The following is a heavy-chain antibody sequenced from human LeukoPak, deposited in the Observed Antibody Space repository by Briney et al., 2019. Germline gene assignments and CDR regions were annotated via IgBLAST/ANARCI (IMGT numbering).Heavy chain of an antibody. V-gene: IGHV3-21*01. D-gene: IGHD6-6*01. CDR1: GFTFSSYS. Sequence: GGSLRLSCAASGFTFSSYSMNWVRQAPGKGLEWVSSISSSSSHIYYADSVKRRYTISRDNANNSLYLQMNSLRAEDTAVYYCARGRIAARPYYFDYWGQGTLVTVSS. CDR2: ISSSSSHI. CDR3: ARGRIAARPYYFDY. J-gene: IGHJ4*02.